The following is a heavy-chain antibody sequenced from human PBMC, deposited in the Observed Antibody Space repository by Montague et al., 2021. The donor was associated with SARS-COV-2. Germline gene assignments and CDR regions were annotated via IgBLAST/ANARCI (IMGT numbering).Heavy chain of an antibody. Sequence: SETLSLTCIVSGSSVRSYYWSWIWQPPGKGLEWIGNIHDSGSTNYNHSLKSRVTISVDTSKNQFSLKLSSVTAADTAVYYCARENTVTTFGGPYYIDSWGQGTLVTVSA. J-gene: IGHJ4*02. CDR2: IHDSGST. D-gene: IGHD4-17*01. CDR1: GSSVRSYY. V-gene: IGHV4-59*02. CDR3: ARENTVTTFGGPYYIDS.